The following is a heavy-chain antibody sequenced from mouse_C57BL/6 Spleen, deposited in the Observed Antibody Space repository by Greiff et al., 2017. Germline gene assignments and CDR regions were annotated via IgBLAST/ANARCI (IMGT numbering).Heavy chain of an antibody. CDR1: GYTFTSYW. Sequence: QVQLQQPGAELVRPGSSVKLSCKASGYTFTSYWMHWVKQRPIQGLEWIGNIDPSDSETHYNQKFKDKATLTVDKSSSTAYMQLSSLTSEDSAVYYCASTWNYWYFDVWGTGTTVTVSS. CDR2: IDPSDSET. J-gene: IGHJ1*03. V-gene: IGHV1-52*01. CDR3: ASTWNYWYFDV.